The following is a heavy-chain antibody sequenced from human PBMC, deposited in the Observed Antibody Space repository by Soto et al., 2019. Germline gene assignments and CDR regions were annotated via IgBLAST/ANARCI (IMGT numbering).Heavy chain of an antibody. CDR3: ARVPYHYARGTYRPRWFDP. J-gene: IGHJ5*02. D-gene: IGHD3-16*02. CDR2: IYHDGTT. V-gene: IGHV4-38-2*02. Sequence: SETLSLTCTVSGYSISRGYYWGWIRQPPGKGLQWIGTIYHDGTTYSSPSLNGRVTISVSTSQNRFSLTLRSVTAADTAVYYCARVPYHYARGTYRPRWFDPWGQGTLVTVSS. CDR1: GYSISRGYY.